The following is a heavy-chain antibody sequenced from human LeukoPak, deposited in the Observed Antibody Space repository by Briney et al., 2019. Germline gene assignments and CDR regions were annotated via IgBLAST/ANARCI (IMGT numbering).Heavy chain of an antibody. CDR2: ISDDGSRK. V-gene: IGHV3-30*18. J-gene: IGHJ6*02. CDR3: AKDFYGEVSTRTGMDV. Sequence: GGSLRLSCEASGFTFRSKAMHWVRQAPGKGLEWVSMISDDGSRKHYGDSVKGRFTISRDNSKNTLFLQINSLRVEDTAMYYCAKDFYGEVSTRTGMDVWGQGTTVTVSS. D-gene: IGHD4-17*01. CDR1: GFTFRSKA.